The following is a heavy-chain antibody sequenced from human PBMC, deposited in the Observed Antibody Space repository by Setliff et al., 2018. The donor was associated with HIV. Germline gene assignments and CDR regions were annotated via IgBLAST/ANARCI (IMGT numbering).Heavy chain of an antibody. J-gene: IGHJ4*02. V-gene: IGHV1-2*02. CDR2: IIPKSGET. Sequence: ASVKVSCKSSGYTFTAHHIHWVRQAPGQGPEWMGWIIPKSGETSYAEKFRGRVTMTRDTSLSTAYMELSWLTSDDTAVYYCARDSRSSIAPYNFDYWGQGTVVTVSS. CDR1: GYTFTAHH. D-gene: IGHD6-6*01. CDR3: ARDSRSSIAPYNFDY.